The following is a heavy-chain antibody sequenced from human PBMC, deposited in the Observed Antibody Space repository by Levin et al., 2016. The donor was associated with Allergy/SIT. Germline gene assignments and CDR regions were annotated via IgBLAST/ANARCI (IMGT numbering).Heavy chain of an antibody. Sequence: ASVKVSCKASGYTFTGYYMHWVRQAPGQGLEWMGWINPNSGGTNYAQKFQGRVTMTRDTSISTAYMELSRLRSDDTAVYYCARDPYCGGDCYSAWFDPWGQGTLVTVSS. V-gene: IGHV1-2*02. CDR1: GYTFTGYY. J-gene: IGHJ5*02. CDR2: INPNSGGT. CDR3: ARDPYCGGDCYSAWFDP. D-gene: IGHD2-21*01.